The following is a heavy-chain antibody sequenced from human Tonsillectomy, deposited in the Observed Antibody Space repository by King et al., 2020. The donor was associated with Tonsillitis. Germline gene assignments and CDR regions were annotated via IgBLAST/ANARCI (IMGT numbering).Heavy chain of an antibody. D-gene: IGHD3-22*01. Sequence: HVQLVESGGGVVQPGRSLRLSCAASGFTLSSYAMHWVRQAPGRGLEWVAVISYDGSNKYYADSVKGRFTISRDNSKNTLYLQMNSLRAEDTAVYYCARDLDGYFGYWGQGTLVTVSS. CDR1: GFTLSSYA. J-gene: IGHJ4*02. CDR3: ARDLDGYFGY. V-gene: IGHV3-30-3*01. CDR2: ISYDGSNK.